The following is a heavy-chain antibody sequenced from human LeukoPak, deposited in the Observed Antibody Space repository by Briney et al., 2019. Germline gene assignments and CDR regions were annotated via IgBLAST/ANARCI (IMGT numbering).Heavy chain of an antibody. CDR2: IKQDGSEK. V-gene: IGHV3-7*01. CDR1: GFTFSSYW. Sequence: QPGGSLRLSCAASGFTFSSYWMSWVRQAPGKGLEWVANIKQDGSEKYYVDSVKGRFTISRDNAKNSLYLQMNSLRAEDTAVYYCARDQGIVVVITPGGFDYWGQGTLVTVSS. J-gene: IGHJ4*02. D-gene: IGHD3-22*01. CDR3: ARDQGIVVVITPGGFDY.